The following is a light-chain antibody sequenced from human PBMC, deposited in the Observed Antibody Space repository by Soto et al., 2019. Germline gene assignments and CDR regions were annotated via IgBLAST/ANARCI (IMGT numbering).Light chain of an antibody. CDR1: GSDVGGSKF. CDR2: DVN. Sequence: QSALTQPRSVSGSPGQSVTMSCTGTGSDVGGSKFVSWYQQHPGKVPKLMIYDVNKRPSGVPDRFSGSKSGNTASLTISGLLAEDEADYYCCSHAGTYYVFGTGTKVT. V-gene: IGLV2-11*01. J-gene: IGLJ1*01. CDR3: CSHAGTYYV.